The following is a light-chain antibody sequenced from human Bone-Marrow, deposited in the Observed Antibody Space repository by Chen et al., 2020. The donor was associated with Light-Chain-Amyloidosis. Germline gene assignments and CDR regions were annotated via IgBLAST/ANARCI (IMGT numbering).Light chain of an antibody. Sequence: QSALTQPASVSGSPGQSITISCTGTSSDVGSSNLVSWYQQPPGKVTNLMIYDDSKRPSGVSDRVSGSKSGNTASLTTSGLQAEDEADYYCSSYAGGTTFVIFGVGTKLTVL. V-gene: IGLV2-23*02. CDR2: DDS. CDR3: SSYAGGTTFVI. CDR1: SSDVGSSNL. J-gene: IGLJ2*01.